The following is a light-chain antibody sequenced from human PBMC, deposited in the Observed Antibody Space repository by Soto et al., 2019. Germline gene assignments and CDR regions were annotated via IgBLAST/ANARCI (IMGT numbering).Light chain of an antibody. J-gene: IGKJ4*01. Sequence: EILLTQSPGTLSLSPGERATLSCRASQSVNNNYLAWYQQKPGQAPRLFIYGASYRATGIPDRFSGSGSGTDFTLTISRLEPEDFAVYYCHQYSNSPLTFGGGTKVDIK. V-gene: IGKV3-20*01. CDR2: GAS. CDR1: QSVNNNY. CDR3: HQYSNSPLT.